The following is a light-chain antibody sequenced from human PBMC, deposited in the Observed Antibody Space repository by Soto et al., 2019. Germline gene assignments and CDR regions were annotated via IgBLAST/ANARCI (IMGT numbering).Light chain of an antibody. CDR2: EVS. J-gene: IGKJ5*01. Sequence: IQLTQFPSSLSASVGDRVTITCRASQGVSSHLAWHQQKPGKAPKLLIYEVSTLQSGVPSRFSVSGSGTDFTLTISRLQHEDFATYDCHHLNAYPITFGQGTRLEIK. V-gene: IGKV1-9*01. CDR1: QGVSSH. CDR3: HHLNAYPIT.